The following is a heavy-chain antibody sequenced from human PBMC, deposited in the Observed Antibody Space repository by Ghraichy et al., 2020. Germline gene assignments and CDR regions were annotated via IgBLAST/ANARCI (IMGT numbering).Heavy chain of an antibody. J-gene: IGHJ4*02. D-gene: IGHD1-14*01. Sequence: SETLSLTCTISGDSITSSTFYWAWIRQPPGEGLEWIGSVYYDGSTYYYPSLKSRVTISVDTSKTQFSLRLSSVTAADTAIYFCAGHFRNPHFDSWGQGTLVTVSS. V-gene: IGHV4-39*01. CDR2: VYYDGST. CDR1: GDSITSSTFY. CDR3: AGHFRNPHFDS.